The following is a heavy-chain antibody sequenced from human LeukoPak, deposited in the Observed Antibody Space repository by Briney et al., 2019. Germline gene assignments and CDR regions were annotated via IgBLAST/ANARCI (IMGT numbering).Heavy chain of an antibody. V-gene: IGHV3-23*01. CDR1: GFTFSSYA. CDR2: ISGSGGST. Sequence: GESLRLSCAASGFTFSSYAMSWVRQAPGKGLEWVSAISGSGGSTYYADSVKGRFTISRDNSKNTLYLQMNSLRAEDTAVYYCAKRPSGGYYFDYWGQGTLVTVSS. J-gene: IGHJ4*02. D-gene: IGHD4-23*01. CDR3: AKRPSGGYYFDY.